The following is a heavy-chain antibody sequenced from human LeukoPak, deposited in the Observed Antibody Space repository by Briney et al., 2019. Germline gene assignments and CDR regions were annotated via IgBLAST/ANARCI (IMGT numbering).Heavy chain of an antibody. D-gene: IGHD3-22*01. CDR2: ITGNGVTT. Sequence: GGSLRLSCAASGLTFSSYAMSWVRQAPGKGLTWVTGITGNGVTTYYADSVKGRFTISRDNSKNTLYLQMNSLRAEDTAVYYCARRDYSDSSDYFPLFDYWGQGTLVTVSS. J-gene: IGHJ4*02. V-gene: IGHV3-23*01. CDR3: ARRDYSDSSDYFPLFDY. CDR1: GLTFSSYA.